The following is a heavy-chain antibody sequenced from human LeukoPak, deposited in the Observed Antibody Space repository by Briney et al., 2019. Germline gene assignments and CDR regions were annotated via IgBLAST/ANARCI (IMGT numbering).Heavy chain of an antibody. Sequence: PGGSLRLSCSASGFSHLSNFMSCVCQAPGKGLEWVSVIYSGGTTYYADSVKGRFTISRDNSKNTLSLQMNSLRAEDTAVYYCARDEYGNNYVDVWGNRTTVTVSS. D-gene: IGHD4-17*01. J-gene: IGHJ6*03. V-gene: IGHV3-53*01. CDR3: ARDEYGNNYVDV. CDR2: IYSGGTT. CDR1: GFSHLSNF.